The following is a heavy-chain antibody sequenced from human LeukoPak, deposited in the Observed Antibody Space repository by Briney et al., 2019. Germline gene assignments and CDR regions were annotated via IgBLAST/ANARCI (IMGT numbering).Heavy chain of an antibody. J-gene: IGHJ5*02. CDR2: IYTSGST. V-gene: IGHV4-38-2*02. CDR1: GYSISSGYY. CDR3: ARDQDYYGSKAGFDP. D-gene: IGHD3-10*01. Sequence: SETLSLTCTVSGYSISSGYYWGWIRQPPGKGLEWIGRIYTSGSTNYNPSLKSRVTISVDTSKNQFSLKLSSVTAADTAVYYCARDQDYYGSKAGFDPWGQGTLVTVSS.